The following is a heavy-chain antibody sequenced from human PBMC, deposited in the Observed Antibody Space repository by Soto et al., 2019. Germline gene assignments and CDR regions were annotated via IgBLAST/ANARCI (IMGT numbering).Heavy chain of an antibody. V-gene: IGHV1-24*01. CDR2: FDPEDGET. CDR1: GYTLTELS. D-gene: IGHD5-12*01. Sequence: ASVKVSCKVSGYTLTELSMHWVRQAPGKGLEWMGGFDPEDGETIYAQKFQGRVTMTEDTSTDTAYMELSSLRSEDTAVYYCATYPSGGGYDSPFDYGGQETRFTVP. J-gene: IGHJ4*02. CDR3: ATYPSGGGYDSPFDY.